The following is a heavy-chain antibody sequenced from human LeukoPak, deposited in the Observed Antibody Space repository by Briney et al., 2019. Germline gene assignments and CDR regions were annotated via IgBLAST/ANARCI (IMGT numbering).Heavy chain of an antibody. D-gene: IGHD6-19*01. V-gene: IGHV3-23*01. J-gene: IGHJ3*02. CDR2: ISGSGGST. CDR3: ANNRIAVAGTGAFDI. Sequence: SGGSPRLSCAASGFTFSSYAMSWVRQAPGKGLEWVSAISGSGGSTYYADSVKGRFTISRDNSKNTLYLQMNSLRAEDTAVYYCANNRIAVAGTGAFDIWGQGTMVTVSS. CDR1: GFTFSSYA.